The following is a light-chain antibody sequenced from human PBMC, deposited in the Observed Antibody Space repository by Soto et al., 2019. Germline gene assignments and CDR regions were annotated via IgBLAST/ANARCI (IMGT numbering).Light chain of an antibody. J-gene: IGLJ2*01. Sequence: QSALTQPASVSGSPGQSITISCTGTSSDVGGYNYVSWYQQHPGKAPKLMIYDVSNRPSGVPNRFSGSKSGNTASLTISGLQAEDEADYYCSSYTSSSTPLVVFGGGTKLTVL. CDR2: DVS. V-gene: IGLV2-14*01. CDR3: SSYTSSSTPLVV. CDR1: SSDVGGYNY.